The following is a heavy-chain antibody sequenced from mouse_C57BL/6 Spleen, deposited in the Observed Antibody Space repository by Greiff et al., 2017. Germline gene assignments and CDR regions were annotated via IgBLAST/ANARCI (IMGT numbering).Heavy chain of an antibody. J-gene: IGHJ4*01. CDR3: ARSARYYGSSYVDYAMDY. CDR1: GFSLSTSGMG. Sequence: QVQLKESGPGILQSSQTLSLTCSFSGFSLSTSGMGVSWIRQPSGKGLEWLAHIYWDDDKRYNPSLKSRLTISKDTSRNQVFLKITSVDTADTATYYCARSARYYGSSYVDYAMDYWGQGTSVTVSS. V-gene: IGHV8-12*01. CDR2: IYWDDDK. D-gene: IGHD1-1*01.